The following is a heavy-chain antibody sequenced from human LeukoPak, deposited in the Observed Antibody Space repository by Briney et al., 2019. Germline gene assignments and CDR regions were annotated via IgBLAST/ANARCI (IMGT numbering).Heavy chain of an antibody. CDR1: GYTFTSYD. J-gene: IGHJ3*02. V-gene: IGHV1-8*01. Sequence: ASVKVSCKASGYTFTSYDINWVRQATGRGLEWMGWMNPNSGNTGYAQKFQGRVTMTRNTSISTAYMELSSLRSEDTAVYYCAMCRSSAYAFDIWGQGTMVTVSS. D-gene: IGHD6-25*01. CDR2: MNPNSGNT. CDR3: AMCRSSAYAFDI.